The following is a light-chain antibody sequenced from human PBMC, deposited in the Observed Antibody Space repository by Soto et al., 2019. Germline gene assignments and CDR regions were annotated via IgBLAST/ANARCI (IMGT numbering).Light chain of an antibody. V-gene: IGKV1-27*01. Sequence: DIQMTQSPSSLSASVGDRVTISCRASQDINNYLAWYQQKPGKAPKLLIYAASTLQSGVPSRFSSSGSGTAFTLTISSLQPEDVATYYCQRHNSAPPVTFGTGTKVD. CDR1: QDINNY. CDR3: QRHNSAPPVT. J-gene: IGKJ3*01. CDR2: AAS.